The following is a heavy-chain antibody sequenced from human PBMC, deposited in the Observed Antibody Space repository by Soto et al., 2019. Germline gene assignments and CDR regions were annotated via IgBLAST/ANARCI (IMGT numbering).Heavy chain of an antibody. CDR1: GYTFTGYY. V-gene: IGHV1-2*02. Sequence: ASVKVSCKASGYTFTGYYIHWVLQAPGQRLEWMGYINPNSGGPNYAQKFQGRVTMTRDTSISTAYMELSRLRSDDTAVYFCARDYWSGDRYYYGMDVWGQGTTVTVSS. D-gene: IGHD3-3*01. CDR2: INPNSGGP. CDR3: ARDYWSGDRYYYGMDV. J-gene: IGHJ6*02.